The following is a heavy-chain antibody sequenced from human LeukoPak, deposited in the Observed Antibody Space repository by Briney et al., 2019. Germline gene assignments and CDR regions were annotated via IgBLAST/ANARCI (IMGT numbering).Heavy chain of an antibody. J-gene: IGHJ6*03. CDR2: INHSGST. CDR1: GGSISSSSYY. V-gene: IGHV4-39*07. D-gene: IGHD6-19*01. CDR3: ARGVAVDYYYYMDV. Sequence: SETLSLTCTVSGGSISSSSYYWGWIRQPPGKGLEWIGEINHSGSTNYNPSLKSRVTISVDTSKNQFSLKLSSVTAADTAVYYCARGVAVDYYYYMDVWGKGTTVTVS.